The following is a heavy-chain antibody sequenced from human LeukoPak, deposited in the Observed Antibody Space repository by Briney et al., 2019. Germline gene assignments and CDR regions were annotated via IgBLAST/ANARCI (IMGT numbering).Heavy chain of an antibody. CDR1: GASINTTNFY. V-gene: IGHV4-39*01. J-gene: IGHJ5*02. Sequence: SETLSLTCTVSGASINTTNFYWSWIRQPPGKGLESIGSISSTGSTYSNPSLNSRVTMSVDTSKNQFSLELTSVTAADTAVYYCARQGTMTRGGYWLDPWGQGSLVTVSS. CDR2: ISSTGST. CDR3: ARQGTMTRGGYWLDP. D-gene: IGHD3-10*01.